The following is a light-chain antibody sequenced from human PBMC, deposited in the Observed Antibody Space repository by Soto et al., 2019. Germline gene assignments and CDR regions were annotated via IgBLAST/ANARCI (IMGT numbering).Light chain of an antibody. CDR2: GAS. J-gene: IGKJ1*01. V-gene: IGKV3-20*01. CDR3: QQYGSSWT. CDR1: QSLTSSY. Sequence: IGLPPSPGTLSLAPGERAPLSCKASQSLTSSYLAWYQQKPGQAPRLLIYGASSRATGIPDRFSGSGSGTDFTLTISRLEPEDFAVYYCQQYGSSWTFGQGTKVDIK.